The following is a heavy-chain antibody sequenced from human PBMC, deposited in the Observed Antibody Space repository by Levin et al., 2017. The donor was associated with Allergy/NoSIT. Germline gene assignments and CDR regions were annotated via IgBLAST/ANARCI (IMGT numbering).Heavy chain of an antibody. J-gene: IGHJ3*02. CDR3: ARDHRRDTMIVVAIGGIPDAFDI. CDR2: ISSSSSYI. Sequence: PGGSLRLSCAASGFTFSSYSMNWVRQAPGKGLEWVSSISSSSSYIYYADSVKGRFTISRDNAKNSLYLQMNSLRAEDTAVYYCARDHRRDTMIVVAIGGIPDAFDIWGQGTMVTVSS. D-gene: IGHD3-22*01. V-gene: IGHV3-21*01. CDR1: GFTFSSYS.